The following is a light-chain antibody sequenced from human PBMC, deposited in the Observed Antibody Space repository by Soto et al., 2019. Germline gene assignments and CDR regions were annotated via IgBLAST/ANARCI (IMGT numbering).Light chain of an antibody. J-gene: IGLJ1*01. V-gene: IGLV4-69*01. CDR1: SGHSSYA. Sequence: QPVLTQSPSASASLGASVKLTCTLSSGHSSYAIAWHQQQPEKGPRYLMKLNSDGSHSNGDGIPDRFSGSSSGAERYLTISSLQSEDEADYYCQTWGTGIQVFGTGTKVTVL. CDR3: QTWGTGIQV. CDR2: LNSDGSH.